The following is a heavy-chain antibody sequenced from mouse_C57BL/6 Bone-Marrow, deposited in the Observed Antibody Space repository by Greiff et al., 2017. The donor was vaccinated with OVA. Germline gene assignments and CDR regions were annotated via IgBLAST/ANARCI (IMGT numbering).Heavy chain of an antibody. CDR1: GYTFTSYW. D-gene: IGHD2-1*01. CDR2: IDPSDSYT. J-gene: IGHJ2*01. CDR3: ARGPLLSHFDY. Sequence: QVQLQQPGAELVMPGASVKLSCKASGYTFTSYWMHWVKQRPGQGLEWIGEIDPSDSYTNYNQKFKGKSTLTVDKSSSTAYMQLSSLTSEDSAVYYCARGPLLSHFDYWGQGTTVTVSS. V-gene: IGHV1-69*01.